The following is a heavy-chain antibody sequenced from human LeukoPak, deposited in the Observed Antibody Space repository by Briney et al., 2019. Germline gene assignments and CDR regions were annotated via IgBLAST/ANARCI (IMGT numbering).Heavy chain of an antibody. CDR1: GFTFSSYA. V-gene: IGHV3-30*04. J-gene: IGHJ3*02. D-gene: IGHD3-22*01. Sequence: GGSLRLSGAASGFTFSSYAMHWVRQAPGKGLEWVAVISYDGSNKYYADSVKGRFTISRDNSKNTLYLQINSLRAEDTAVYYCARCITMIVVADAFDIWGQGTMVTVSS. CDR2: ISYDGSNK. CDR3: ARCITMIVVADAFDI.